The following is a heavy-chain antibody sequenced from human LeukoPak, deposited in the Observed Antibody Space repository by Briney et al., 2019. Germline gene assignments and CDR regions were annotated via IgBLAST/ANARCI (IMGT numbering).Heavy chain of an antibody. CDR3: ARDSRWLQSLDY. CDR2: IYTSGST. Sequence: SQTLSLTCTVSGGSISSGSYYWSWIRQPARKGLEWIGRIYTSGSTNYNPSLKSRVTISVDTSKNQFSLKLSSVTAADTAVYYCARDSRWLQSLDYWGQGTLVTVSS. J-gene: IGHJ4*02. D-gene: IGHD5-24*01. V-gene: IGHV4-61*02. CDR1: GGSISSGSYY.